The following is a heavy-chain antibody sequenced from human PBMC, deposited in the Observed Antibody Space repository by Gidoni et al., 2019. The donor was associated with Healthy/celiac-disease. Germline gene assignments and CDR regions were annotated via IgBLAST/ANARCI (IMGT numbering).Heavy chain of an antibody. V-gene: IGHV1-24*01. CDR2: FDPEDGET. CDR1: GYTLTELS. D-gene: IGHD3-16*01. J-gene: IGHJ4*02. Sequence: QVQLVQSGAEVKKPGASVKVSCKVSGYTLTELSMHWVRQAPGKGLEWMGGFDPEDGETIYAQKFQGRVTRTEDTSTDTAYMELSSLRSEDTAVYYCATDRAVMAKFDYWGQGTLVTVSS. CDR3: ATDRAVMAKFDY.